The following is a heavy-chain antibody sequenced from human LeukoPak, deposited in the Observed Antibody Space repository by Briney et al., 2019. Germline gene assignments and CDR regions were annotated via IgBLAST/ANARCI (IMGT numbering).Heavy chain of an antibody. V-gene: IGHV3-23*01. CDR2: IGVGGTT. J-gene: IGHJ4*02. Sequence: GGSQRLSCAASGFTFSSYGMNWVRQAPGKGLEWVSGIGVGGTTYYADSVKGRFTISRDTSKNTLYLQMNSLRAEDTAVYYCAKTQGYYDCWGQGTLATVSS. CDR3: AKTQGYYDC. CDR1: GFTFSSYG. D-gene: IGHD3-22*01.